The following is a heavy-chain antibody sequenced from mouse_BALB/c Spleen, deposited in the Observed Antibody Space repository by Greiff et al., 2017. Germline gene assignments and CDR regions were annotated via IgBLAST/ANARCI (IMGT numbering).Heavy chain of an antibody. Sequence: LQQPGSELVRPGASVKLSCKASGYTFTSYWMHWVKQRPGQGLEWIGNIYPGSGSTNYDEKFKSKATLTVDTSSSTAYMQLSSLTSEDSAVYYCTRRVEGAWFAYWGQGTLVTVSA. D-gene: IGHD1-1*01. J-gene: IGHJ3*01. CDR2: IYPGSGST. CDR3: TRRVEGAWFAY. V-gene: IGHV1S22*01. CDR1: GYTFTSYW.